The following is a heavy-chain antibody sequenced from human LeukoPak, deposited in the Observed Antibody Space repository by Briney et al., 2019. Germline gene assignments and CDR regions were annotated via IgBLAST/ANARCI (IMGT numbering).Heavy chain of an antibody. J-gene: IGHJ2*01. Sequence: SETLSLTCTVSGGSISNYYWSWIRRPAGKGLEWIGRVYSSGSTNYNPSLKSRVTMSVDTSKNQFSLKLSSVTAADTAVYYCARHYRGGDCYSRWYFDLWGRGTLVTVSS. V-gene: IGHV4-4*07. CDR3: ARHYRGGDCYSRWYFDL. CDR2: VYSSGST. D-gene: IGHD2-21*02. CDR1: GGSISNYY.